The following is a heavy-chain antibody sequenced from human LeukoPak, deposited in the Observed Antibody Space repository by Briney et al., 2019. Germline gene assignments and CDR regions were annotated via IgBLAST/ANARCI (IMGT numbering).Heavy chain of an antibody. Sequence: SVKVSCKASGGTLSCYAISWVRQAPGQGLEWMGRIIPIFGTANYAQKFQGRVTITTDESTSTAYMELSSLRSEDTAVYYCARDLRAALSYWGQGTLVTVSS. D-gene: IGHD6-25*01. V-gene: IGHV1-69*05. CDR2: IIPIFGTA. J-gene: IGHJ4*02. CDR1: GGTLSCYA. CDR3: ARDLRAALSY.